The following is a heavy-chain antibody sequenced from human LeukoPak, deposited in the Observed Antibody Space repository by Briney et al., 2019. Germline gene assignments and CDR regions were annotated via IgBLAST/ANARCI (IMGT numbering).Heavy chain of an antibody. CDR1: GFTFTSYS. D-gene: IGHD6-19*01. CDR2: TSDRGDYT. Sequence: GGSLRLSCAASGFTFTSYSMSWVRQAPGKGLEWVSGTSDRGDYTYYADSVKGRFTISRDNAKNSLYLQMNSLRAEDTAVYYCARGAVAWNYFDYWGQGTLVTVSS. CDR3: ARGAVAWNYFDY. J-gene: IGHJ4*02. V-gene: IGHV3-23*01.